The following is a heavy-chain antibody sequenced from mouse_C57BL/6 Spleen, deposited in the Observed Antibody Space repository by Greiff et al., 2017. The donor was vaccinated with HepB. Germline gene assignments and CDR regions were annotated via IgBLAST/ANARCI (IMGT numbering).Heavy chain of an antibody. J-gene: IGHJ3*01. CDR1: GFNFKDDY. Sequence: VQLQQSGAELVRPGASVKLSCTASGFNFKDDYMHWVKQRPEQGLEWIGWIDPENGDTEYASKFQGKATITADTSSNTAYLQLSSLTSEDTAVYYCTTGGYDYVAFAYWGKGALVTVSA. CDR3: TTGGYDYVAFAY. V-gene: IGHV14-4*01. CDR2: IDPENGDT. D-gene: IGHD2-4*01.